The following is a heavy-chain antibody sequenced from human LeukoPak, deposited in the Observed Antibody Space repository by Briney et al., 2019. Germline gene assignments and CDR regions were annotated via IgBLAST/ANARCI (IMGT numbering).Heavy chain of an antibody. CDR2: INHSGST. D-gene: IGHD3-22*01. Sequence: SETLSLTCAVYGGSFSGYYWSWIRQPPGNWLEWIGEINHSGSTNYNPSLKSRVTISVDTSKNQFSLKLSSVTAADTAVYYCARDSDYYDSSGYIFDYWGQGTLVTVSS. CDR1: GGSFSGYY. CDR3: ARDSDYYDSSGYIFDY. J-gene: IGHJ4*02. V-gene: IGHV4-34*01.